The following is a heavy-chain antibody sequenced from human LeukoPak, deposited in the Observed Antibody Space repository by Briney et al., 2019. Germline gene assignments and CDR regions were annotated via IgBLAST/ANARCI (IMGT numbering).Heavy chain of an antibody. V-gene: IGHV4-39*07. CDR2: INHSGST. CDR1: GGSISSSSYY. D-gene: IGHD3-22*01. Sequence: SETLSLTCTVSGGSISSSSYYWGWIRQPPGKGLEWIGEINHSGSTNYNPSLKSRVTISVDTSKNQFSLKLSSVTAADTAVYYCARLDYYDSSGYPYYFDYWGQGTLVTVSS. J-gene: IGHJ4*02. CDR3: ARLDYYDSSGYPYYFDY.